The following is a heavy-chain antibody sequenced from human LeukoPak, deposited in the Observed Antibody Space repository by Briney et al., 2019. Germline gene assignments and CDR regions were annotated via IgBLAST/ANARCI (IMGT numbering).Heavy chain of an antibody. J-gene: IGHJ5*02. CDR3: ARDLVPAAIGEDWFDP. D-gene: IGHD2-2*01. Sequence: GASVKVSCKASGYTFTSYGISWVRQAPGQGLEWMGWMNPNSGNTGYAQKFQGRVTVTRNTSISTAYMELSRLRSDDTAVYYCARDLVPAAIGEDWFDPWGQGTLVTVSS. V-gene: IGHV1-8*02. CDR1: GYTFTSYG. CDR2: MNPNSGNT.